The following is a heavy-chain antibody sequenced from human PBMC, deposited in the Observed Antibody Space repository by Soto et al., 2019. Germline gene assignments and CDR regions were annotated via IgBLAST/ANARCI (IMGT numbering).Heavy chain of an antibody. J-gene: IGHJ6*02. Sequence: QVQLVESGGGVVQPGRSLRLSCAASGFTFSSYGMHWVRQAPGKGLEWVAVISYDGSNKYYADSVKGRFTISRDNYKNTLYLQMNSLRAEDTAVYYCAKEFDVGEYSSGWFQYYYYGMDVWGQGTTVTVSS. V-gene: IGHV3-30*18. D-gene: IGHD6-19*01. CDR1: GFTFSSYG. CDR2: ISYDGSNK. CDR3: AKEFDVGEYSSGWFQYYYYGMDV.